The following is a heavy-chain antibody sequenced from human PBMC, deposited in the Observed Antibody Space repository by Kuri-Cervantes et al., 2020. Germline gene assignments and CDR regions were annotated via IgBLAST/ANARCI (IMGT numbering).Heavy chain of an antibody. D-gene: IGHD4-17*01. Sequence: LTCAASGFTFSSYSMNWVRQAPGKGLEWVSYISSSSSTIYYADSVKGRFTISRDNAKNSLYLQMNSLRDEDTAVYYCARGPPYGDAFDIWGQGTMVTVSS. CDR3: ARGPPYGDAFDI. CDR2: ISSSSSTI. V-gene: IGHV3-48*02. CDR1: GFTFSSYS. J-gene: IGHJ3*02.